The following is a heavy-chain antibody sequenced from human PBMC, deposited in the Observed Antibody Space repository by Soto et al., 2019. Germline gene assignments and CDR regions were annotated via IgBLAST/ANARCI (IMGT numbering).Heavy chain of an antibody. Sequence: SGGGVVPPGRSLRLSCVASGFTFSNYGMHWVRQAPGKGLEWVTIISYDGSNQNYADSVKGRFTISRDNSKNTLYLQMNSLRAEDTAVYYCAKGSSSWYYPHFDYWGQGTLVTVSS. J-gene: IGHJ4*02. CDR2: ISYDGSNQ. CDR3: AKGSSSWYYPHFDY. D-gene: IGHD6-13*01. CDR1: GFTFSNYG. V-gene: IGHV3-30*18.